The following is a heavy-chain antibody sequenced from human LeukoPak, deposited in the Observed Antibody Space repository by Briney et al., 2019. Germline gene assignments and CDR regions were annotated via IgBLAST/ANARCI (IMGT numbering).Heavy chain of an antibody. Sequence: ASVKVSCTASGYSFTDYFVHWVRQPPGQGLELVGLLNPNSGDTNYAEKFQGRVTMIRDSSINTAYMELSRLRSDDTAVYYCARMYYYGSGTYYGDYWGQGSLVTVSS. V-gene: IGHV1-2*02. D-gene: IGHD3-10*01. J-gene: IGHJ4*02. CDR1: GYSFTDYF. CDR2: LNPNSGDT. CDR3: ARMYYYGSGTYYGDY.